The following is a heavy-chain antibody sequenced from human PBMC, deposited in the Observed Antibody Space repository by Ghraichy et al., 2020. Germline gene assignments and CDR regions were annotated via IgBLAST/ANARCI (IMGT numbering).Heavy chain of an antibody. V-gene: IGHV3-21*01. CDR1: GFTFSIYT. CDR2: ISSSSSYI. J-gene: IGHJ4*02. D-gene: IGHD3-3*01. CDR3: ARAPSSGFWSAYDYFDY. Sequence: GGSLRLSCAASGFTFSIYTMNWVRQAPGKGLEWVSAISSSSSYILYADSVKGRLTISRDNAKNSLHLQMNNLRAEDTAVYYCARAPSSGFWSAYDYFDYWGQGTLVTVSS.